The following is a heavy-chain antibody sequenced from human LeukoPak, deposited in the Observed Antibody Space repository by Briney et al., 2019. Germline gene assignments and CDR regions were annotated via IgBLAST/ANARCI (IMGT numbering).Heavy chain of an antibody. Sequence: GGSLRLSCAASGFTVRSNYMSWVRQAPGKGLEWVSVSYSGGSTYYADSVKGRFTISRDNSKNTLFLQVNSLRAEDTAVYYCARTPPLTGSFDYWGQGTLVTVSS. J-gene: IGHJ4*02. D-gene: IGHD3-9*01. CDR2: SYSGGST. CDR3: ARTPPLTGSFDY. CDR1: GFTVRSNY. V-gene: IGHV3-66*01.